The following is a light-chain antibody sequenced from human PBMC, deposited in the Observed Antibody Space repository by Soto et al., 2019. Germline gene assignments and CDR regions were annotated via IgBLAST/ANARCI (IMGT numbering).Light chain of an antibody. CDR1: QSVSSN. Sequence: EIVMTQSPATLSVSPGERATLSCRASQSVSSNLAWYQQKPGQAPRLLIYRASTRATGIPARFSGSGSRTDFTLTITSLQYEDFAVYYCQHYHNWPPWTFGQGTKVEIK. CDR2: RAS. CDR3: QHYHNWPPWT. J-gene: IGKJ1*01. V-gene: IGKV3-15*01.